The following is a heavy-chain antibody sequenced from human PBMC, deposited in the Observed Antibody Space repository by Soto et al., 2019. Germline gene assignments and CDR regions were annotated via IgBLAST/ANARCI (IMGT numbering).Heavy chain of an antibody. CDR2: INQDGSER. CDR1: GFTFSTCW. Sequence: EVQLVESGGGLVQPGGSLRLSCAASGFTFSTCWMMWVRQAPGTGLEWVANINQDGSERYYVDSVKGRFTISKDNAKNSLYLQMNSLRAEDTAVYYCVKDNRGSYWGQGTLVIVSS. J-gene: IGHJ4*02. CDR3: VKDNRGSY. V-gene: IGHV3-7*01. D-gene: IGHD3-10*01.